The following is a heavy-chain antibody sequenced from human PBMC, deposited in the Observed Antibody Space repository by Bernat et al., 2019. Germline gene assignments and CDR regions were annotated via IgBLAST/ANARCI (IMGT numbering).Heavy chain of an antibody. J-gene: IGHJ4*02. Sequence: EVQLVESGGGLIQPGGSLRLSCAASGFTVSSNYMSWVRQAPGKGLEWVSVIYSGGSTYYAGSVKGRFTISRDNSKNTLYLQMNSLRAEDTAVYYCARDLEGGSSDYFDYWGQGTLVTVSS. V-gene: IGHV3-53*01. CDR2: IYSGGST. CDR3: ARDLEGGSSDYFDY. D-gene: IGHD2-15*01. CDR1: GFTVSSNY.